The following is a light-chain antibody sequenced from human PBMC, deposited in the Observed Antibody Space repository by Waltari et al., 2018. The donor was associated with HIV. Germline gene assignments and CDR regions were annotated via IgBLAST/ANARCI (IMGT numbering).Light chain of an antibody. CDR2: DAS. CDR1: QDIRNY. J-gene: IGKJ4*02. V-gene: IGKV1-33*01. Sequence: DIQMTQSPSSLSASEGDRVTITCQASQDIRNYLNWYQQKPGKAPKLLVFDASNLQTGVPSRFSATGSGTDFSLTISSLQPEDAATYYCQQFDNLLTFGGGSKVEIK. CDR3: QQFDNLLT.